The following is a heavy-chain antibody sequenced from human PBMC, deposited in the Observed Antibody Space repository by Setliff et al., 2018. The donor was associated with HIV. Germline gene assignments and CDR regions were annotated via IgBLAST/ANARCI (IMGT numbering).Heavy chain of an antibody. CDR3: ARRAVPSLGGWYKEDWFDP. J-gene: IGHJ5*02. CDR2: INHSGST. V-gene: IGHV4-34*01. Sequence: SETLSLTCAVYGGSFSGSYWSWIRQPPGKGLEWIGEINHSGSTNYNPSLKSRVTMSVDTSKNHLSLKLTSVTAADTALYYCARRAVPSLGGWYKEDWFDPWGQGILVTVSS. CDR1: GGSFSGSY. D-gene: IGHD6-19*01.